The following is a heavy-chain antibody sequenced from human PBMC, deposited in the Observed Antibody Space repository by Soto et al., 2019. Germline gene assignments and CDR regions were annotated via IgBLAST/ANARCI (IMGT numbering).Heavy chain of an antibody. Sequence: EVQLLESGGGLVQPGGSLRLSCAASGFTFTDYALSWVRQAPGKGLEWVATISGIGGSTYLADSVKGRLSISRDNSKNTVSPLMNRLRAEDTAVYFCARGSSGYISSWYYFDYWGRGTLVTVSS. D-gene: IGHD6-13*01. V-gene: IGHV3-23*01. CDR2: ISGIGGST. J-gene: IGHJ4*02. CDR3: ARGSSGYISSWYYFDY. CDR1: GFTFTDYA.